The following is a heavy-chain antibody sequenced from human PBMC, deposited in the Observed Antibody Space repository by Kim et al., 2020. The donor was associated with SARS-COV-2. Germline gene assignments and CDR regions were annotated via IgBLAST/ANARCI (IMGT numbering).Heavy chain of an antibody. Sequence: GGSLRLSCAASGFTFITYGMHWVRQAPGKGLEWVAVISYDGRNKYYADSVKGRFTISRDNTKNTLDLQMNSLGADDTAVYYCAKDWVAYCGGDCYTFDYWGQGTLVTVSS. CDR2: ISYDGRNK. CDR1: GFTFITYG. CDR3: AKDWVAYCGGDCYTFDY. D-gene: IGHD2-21*02. J-gene: IGHJ4*02. V-gene: IGHV3-30*18.